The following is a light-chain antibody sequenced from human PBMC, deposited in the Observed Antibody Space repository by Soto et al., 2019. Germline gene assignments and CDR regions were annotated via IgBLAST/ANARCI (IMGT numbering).Light chain of an antibody. CDR2: DTS. V-gene: IGLV7-46*01. Sequence: QAVVTQEPSLTVSPGGTVTHTCGSSIEAVTSGRYPYWFQQKPGQAPRTLIYDTSNKHSWTPARFSGSLLGGKAALTLSGAQPEDEAEYYCLLSYSGTRVFGGGTKLTVL. J-gene: IGLJ3*02. CDR3: LLSYSGTRV. CDR1: IEAVTSGRY.